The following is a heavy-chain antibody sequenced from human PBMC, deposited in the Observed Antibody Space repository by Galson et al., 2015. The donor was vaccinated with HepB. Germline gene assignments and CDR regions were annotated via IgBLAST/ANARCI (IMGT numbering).Heavy chain of an antibody. Sequence: SLRLSCAASGFTFSTYSINWVRQAPGKGLEWVSYITGSSTTIHYADSVKGRFTISRDNSKNTVFLQMSGLRADDTAIYYCARDLWQAGHYFGMDVWGQGTTITVSS. J-gene: IGHJ6*02. V-gene: IGHV3-48*01. D-gene: IGHD2/OR15-2a*01. CDR1: GFTFSTYS. CDR3: ARDLWQAGHYFGMDV. CDR2: ITGSSTTI.